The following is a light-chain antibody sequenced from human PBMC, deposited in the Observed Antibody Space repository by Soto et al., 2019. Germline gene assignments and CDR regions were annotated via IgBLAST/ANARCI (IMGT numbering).Light chain of an antibody. CDR1: GRNVGTYNY. CDR2: EVS. Sequence: QSALPNPASVSGSPGQSITISCTGTGRNVGTYNYVSWYQQHPGKAPKLMIYEVSNRPSGGSNRFSGSKSGATASLTISRLQAEDEADYYCSSYTDSSTLEVFGTGTKVTVL. J-gene: IGLJ1*01. CDR3: SSYTDSSTLEV. V-gene: IGLV2-14*01.